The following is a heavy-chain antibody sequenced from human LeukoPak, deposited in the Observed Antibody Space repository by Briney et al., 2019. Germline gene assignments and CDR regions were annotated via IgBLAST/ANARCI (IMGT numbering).Heavy chain of an antibody. D-gene: IGHD3-22*01. J-gene: IGHJ4*02. V-gene: IGHV3-23*01. CDR3: AGARARSRRTYYYDSSGLDY. CDR2: ISGSGGST. CDR1: GFTFSSYA. Sequence: GGSLRLSCAAAGFTFSSYAMSWVRQAPGKGLEWVSVISGSGGSTYYADSVKGRFTISRDNSKNTLYLQMNSLRAEDTAVYYCAGARARSRRTYYYDSSGLDYWGQGTLVTVSS.